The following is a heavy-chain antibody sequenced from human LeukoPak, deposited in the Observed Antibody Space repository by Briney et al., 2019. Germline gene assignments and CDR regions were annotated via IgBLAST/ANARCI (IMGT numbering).Heavy chain of an antibody. CDR3: ARVRHNRKDYFDY. J-gene: IGHJ4*02. CDR2: IKQDGSEK. CDR1: GFTLSSTS. D-gene: IGHD1-14*01. Sequence: GGSLRLSCAASGFTLSSTSMSWVRQAPGKGLEWVANIKQDGSEKYYVDSVKGRFTISRDNAKNSLYLQMNSLGAEDTAVYYCARVRHNRKDYFDYWGQGTLVTVSS. V-gene: IGHV3-7*01.